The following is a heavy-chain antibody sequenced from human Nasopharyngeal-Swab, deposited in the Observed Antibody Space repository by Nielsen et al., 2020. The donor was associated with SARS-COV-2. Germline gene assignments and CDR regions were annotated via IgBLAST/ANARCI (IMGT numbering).Heavy chain of an antibody. V-gene: IGHV4-59*13. CDR3: ARVHYYDSTYYYYGLDV. CDR1: DYSISSYY. CDR2: NYYSGSP. D-gene: IGHD3-22*01. J-gene: IGHJ6*02. Sequence: SDTLSLTFTVSDYSISSYYWTWIRQPPGKGLEWIGYNYYSGSPNYNPSLKRRGTLSLDTSKSQLSLKLSSVTAADTAVYYCARVHYYDSTYYYYGLDVWGQGTTVTVSS.